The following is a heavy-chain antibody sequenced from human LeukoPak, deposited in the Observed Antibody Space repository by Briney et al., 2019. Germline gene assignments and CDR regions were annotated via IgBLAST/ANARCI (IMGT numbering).Heavy chain of an antibody. CDR1: GGSFSGYD. CDR3: ATGVTLYCSSTSCRRPIYMDV. V-gene: IGHV4-34*01. D-gene: IGHD2-2*01. CDR2: INHIGST. J-gene: IGHJ6*03. Sequence: PSGTLSLTCAVYGGSFSGYDWSWIRQPPGKGLEWIGEINHIGSTTYNPSIKSRVTISVDTSNNQSSLKLSSVTAADTAVYYCATGVTLYCSSTSCRRPIYMDVWGKGTTVTVSS.